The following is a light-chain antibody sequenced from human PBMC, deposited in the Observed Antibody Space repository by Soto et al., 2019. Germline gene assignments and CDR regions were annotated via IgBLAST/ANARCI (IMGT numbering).Light chain of an antibody. Sequence: EIVMTQSPATLSVSPGERATLSCRASQSVSSNLAWYQQKPGQAPRLLIYGASTRATGIPARFSGSGSGTDFTLTISSLHYEDFAVYYCQQYNNWWTFGQGTKVEIK. V-gene: IGKV3-15*01. J-gene: IGKJ1*01. CDR1: QSVSSN. CDR2: GAS. CDR3: QQYNNWWT.